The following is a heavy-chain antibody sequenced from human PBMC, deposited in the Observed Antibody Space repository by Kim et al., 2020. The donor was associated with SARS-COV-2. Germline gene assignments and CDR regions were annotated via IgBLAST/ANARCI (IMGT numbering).Heavy chain of an antibody. J-gene: IGHJ5*02. D-gene: IGHD3-10*01. CDR3: AKEGGLLWFGELTNWFDP. V-gene: IGHV7-4-1*02. Sequence: ASVKVSCKASGYTFTSYAMNWVRQAPGQGLEWMGWINTNTGNPTYAQGFTGRFVFSLDTSVSTAYLQISSLKAEDTAVYYCAKEGGLLWFGELTNWFDPWGQGTLVTVSS. CDR2: INTNTGNP. CDR1: GYTFTSYA.